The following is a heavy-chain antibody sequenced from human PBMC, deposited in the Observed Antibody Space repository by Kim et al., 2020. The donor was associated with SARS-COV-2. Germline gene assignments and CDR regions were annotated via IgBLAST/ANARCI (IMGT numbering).Heavy chain of an antibody. CDR1: GYTFTSYY. CDR2: INPSSGSI. V-gene: IGHV1-46*01. CDR3: ARGLLGVVVPGWVQYFQH. Sequence: ASVKVSCKASGYTFTSYYMHWVRQAPGQGLEWMGIINPSSGSISYAQKFQGRATVTRDTSTSTVYMELSSLRSEDTAVYYCARGLLGVVVPGWVQYFQHWGQGTLVTVSS. D-gene: IGHD2-2*01. J-gene: IGHJ1*01.